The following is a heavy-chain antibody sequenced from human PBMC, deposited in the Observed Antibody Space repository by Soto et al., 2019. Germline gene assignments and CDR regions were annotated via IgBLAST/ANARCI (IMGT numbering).Heavy chain of an antibody. V-gene: IGHV4-4*07. J-gene: IGHJ6*02. D-gene: IGHD1-26*01. CDR2: IYTSGST. Sequence: SETLSLTCTVSGGSISSYYWSWIRQPAGKGLEWIGRIYTSGSTNYNPSLKSRVTMSVDTSKNQFSLKLSSVTAADTAVYYCTRDGRELLGAYYYYGMDVWGQGTTVTVSS. CDR1: GGSISSYY. CDR3: TRDGRELLGAYYYYGMDV.